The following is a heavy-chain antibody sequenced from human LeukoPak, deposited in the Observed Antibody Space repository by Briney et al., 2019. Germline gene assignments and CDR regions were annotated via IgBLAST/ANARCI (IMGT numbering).Heavy chain of an antibody. CDR3: ARATYYYDSSGPRPDYFDY. V-gene: IGHV4-59*08. CDR1: GGSISSYY. Sequence: SETLSLTCTVSGGSISSYYWSWIPQPPGTGLEWIGYIYYSGSTNYNPSLKSRVTISVDTSKNQFSLKLSSVTAADTAVYYCARATYYYDSSGPRPDYFDYWGQGTLVTVSS. D-gene: IGHD3-22*01. J-gene: IGHJ4*02. CDR2: IYYSGST.